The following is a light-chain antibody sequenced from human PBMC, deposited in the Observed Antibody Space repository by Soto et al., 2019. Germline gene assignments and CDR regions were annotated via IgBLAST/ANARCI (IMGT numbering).Light chain of an antibody. CDR2: RDN. CDR3: AAWDDSLRGVV. J-gene: IGLJ2*01. Sequence: QSVLTQPPSASGTPGQRVTISCSGSNSNIGSNTVNWYQQLPGTAPKLLIYRDNQRPSGVPDRFSGSKSGTSASLAISGLRSDDEADYYCAAWDDSLRGVVFGGGTKVTVL. CDR1: NSNIGSNT. V-gene: IGLV1-47*01.